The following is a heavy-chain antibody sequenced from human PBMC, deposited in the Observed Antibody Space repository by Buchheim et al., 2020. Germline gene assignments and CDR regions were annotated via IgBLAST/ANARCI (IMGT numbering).Heavy chain of an antibody. J-gene: IGHJ4*02. CDR2: IYYSGST. V-gene: IGHV4-39*01. CDR1: GGSISSSSYY. D-gene: IGHD3-9*01. CDR3: ARAHYDILISLADSPHYYFDY. Sequence: QLQLQESGPGLVKPSETLSLTCTVSGGSISSSSYYWGWIRQPPGKGLEWIGSIYYSGSTYYNPSLKSRVTISVDTSKNQFSLKLSSVTAADTAVYYCARAHYDILISLADSPHYYFDYWGQGTL.